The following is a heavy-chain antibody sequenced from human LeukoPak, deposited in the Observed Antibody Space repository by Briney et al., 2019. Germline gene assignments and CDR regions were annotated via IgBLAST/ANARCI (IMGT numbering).Heavy chain of an antibody. CDR2: MNPNSGNT. V-gene: IGHV1-8*02. CDR3: ARGVSYGSGSPSNY. D-gene: IGHD3-10*01. CDR1: GYTFTSYD. Sequence: HEASVKVSCKASGYTFTSYDINWVRQATGQGLEWMGWMNPNSGNTGYAQKLQGRVTMTTDTSTSTAYMELRSLRSDDTAVYYCARGVSYGSGSPSNYWGQGTLVTVSS. J-gene: IGHJ4*02.